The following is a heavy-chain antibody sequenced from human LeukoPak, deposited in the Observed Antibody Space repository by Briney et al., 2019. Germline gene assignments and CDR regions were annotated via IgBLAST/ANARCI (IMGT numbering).Heavy chain of an antibody. CDR1: GFTFGSYS. CDR3: VRDGAVVTSGSYPWRYFQY. J-gene: IGHJ1*01. D-gene: IGHD3-10*01. Sequence: GGSLRLSCAGSGFTFGSYSMNWVRHAPGKGLEWVSYIGHTGSITDYADSVKGRFTISRDNAKNSLYLQMNTLRAEDTAVYYCVRDGAVVTSGSYPWRYFQYWGQGTLVTVSS. CDR2: IGHTGSIT. V-gene: IGHV3-48*04.